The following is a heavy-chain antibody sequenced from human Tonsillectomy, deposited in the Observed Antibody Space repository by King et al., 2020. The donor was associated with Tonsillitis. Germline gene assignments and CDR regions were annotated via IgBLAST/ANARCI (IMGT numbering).Heavy chain of an antibody. D-gene: IGHD3-10*01. CDR3: AKVVIGLSDWYFYL. CDR1: GFTFGNYG. CDR2: IAYDASYE. J-gene: IGHJ2*01. V-gene: IGHV3-30*18. Sequence: QLVQSGGGVVQPGTSLRLSCAASGFTFGNYGMHWVRQAPGKGLEWVALIAYDASYENYADSVKGRFTISRDNSKNTLYLEMNSLSVEDTAVYYCAKVVIGLSDWYFYLWGRGTLVTVSS.